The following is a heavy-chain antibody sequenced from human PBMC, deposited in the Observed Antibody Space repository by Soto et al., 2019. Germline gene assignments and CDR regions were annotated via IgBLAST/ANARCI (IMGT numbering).Heavy chain of an antibody. CDR3: AKDRNYYDSSGYYYVFDY. V-gene: IGHV3-23*01. J-gene: IGHJ4*02. CDR1: GFTFSSYA. Sequence: PGGSLRLSCAASGFTFSSYAMSWVRQAPGKGLEWVSAISGSGGSTYYADSVKGRFTISRDNSKNTLYLQMNSLRAEDTAVYYCAKDRNYYDSSGYYYVFDYWGQGTLVTVSS. D-gene: IGHD3-22*01. CDR2: ISGSGGST.